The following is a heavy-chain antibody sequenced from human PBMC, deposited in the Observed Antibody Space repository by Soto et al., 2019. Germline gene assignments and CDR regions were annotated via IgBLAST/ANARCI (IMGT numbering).Heavy chain of an antibody. J-gene: IGHJ5*02. CDR2: ISAYNGNT. D-gene: IGHD3-9*01. CDR3: ARDPLVLRYFDWSQGGSWFDP. Sequence: ASVKVSCKASGYTFTSYGISWARQAPGQGLEWMGWISAYNGNTNYAQKLQGRVTMTTDTSTGTAYMELRSLRSDDTAVYYCARDPLVLRYFDWSQGGSWFDPWGQGTLVTVSS. V-gene: IGHV1-18*04. CDR1: GYTFTSYG.